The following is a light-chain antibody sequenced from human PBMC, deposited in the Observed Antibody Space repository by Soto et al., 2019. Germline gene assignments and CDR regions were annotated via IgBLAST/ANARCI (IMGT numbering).Light chain of an antibody. CDR1: SSNIGSHY. J-gene: IGLJ3*02. Sequence: QSVLTQPPSASGTPGQRVTISCSGSSSNIGSHYVSWYQHFPGTAPKLLIHRNNQRPSGVPDRFSGSKSGTSASLAISGLRSEDEADYHCAAWDGSLNSRVFGGGTKVTVL. CDR2: RNN. V-gene: IGLV1-47*01. CDR3: AAWDGSLNSRV.